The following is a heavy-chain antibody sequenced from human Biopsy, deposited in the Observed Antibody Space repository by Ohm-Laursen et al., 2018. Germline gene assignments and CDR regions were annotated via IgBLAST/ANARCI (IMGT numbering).Heavy chain of an antibody. Sequence: SQTLSLTCTVSGGSISSGGSYWSWIRQRPGKGLEWIGYIFNSANTYYNPSLKNLITISGDTSKNQSSLKLNSVTAADTAVYYCARGDYFDSNGYFWFDPWGQGTLVTVSS. CDR1: GGSISSGGSY. CDR3: ARGDYFDSNGYFWFDP. CDR2: IFNSANT. D-gene: IGHD3-22*01. J-gene: IGHJ5*02. V-gene: IGHV4-31*01.